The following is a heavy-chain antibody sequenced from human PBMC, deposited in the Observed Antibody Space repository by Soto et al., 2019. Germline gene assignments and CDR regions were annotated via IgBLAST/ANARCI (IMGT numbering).Heavy chain of an antibody. Sequence: EVQVVESGGGLIQPGGSLRLSCEVSGFSVTANYMSWVRQATVKGLEWVSVIYRCGSTHSIDSVKGRFSISRDSSLNTLYLQMSSGRAEDTAVYYCHGYGYWGQGTLVSVSS. J-gene: IGHJ4*02. V-gene: IGHV3-53*01. CDR2: IYRCGST. CDR1: GFSVTANY. D-gene: IGHD5-12*01. CDR3: HGYGY.